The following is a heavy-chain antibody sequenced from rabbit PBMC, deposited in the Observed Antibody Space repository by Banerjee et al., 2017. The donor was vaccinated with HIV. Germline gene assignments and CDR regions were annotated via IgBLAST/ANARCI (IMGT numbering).Heavy chain of an antibody. CDR3: ARAGSTYYLDLNL. V-gene: IGHV1S45*01. CDR1: GFSFSNKYV. D-gene: IGHD8-1*01. CDR2: IYTGDDST. Sequence: QEQLEESGGGLVKPEGSLTLTCKASGFSFSNKYVMCWVRQAPGKGLEWIGCIYTGDDSTYYASWANGRFTISKTSSTTVTLQLNSLTAADTATYFCARAGSTYYLDLNLWGPGTLVTVS. J-gene: IGHJ4*01.